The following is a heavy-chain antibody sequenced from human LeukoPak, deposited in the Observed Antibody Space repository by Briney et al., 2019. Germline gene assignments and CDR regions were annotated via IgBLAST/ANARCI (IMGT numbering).Heavy chain of an antibody. CDR2: INDNSRNT. D-gene: IGHD2/OR15-2a*01. Sequence: GGSLRLSCAASGFSFSRYGMAWFRQIPGKGLEWVSTINDNSRNTHYADSVKARFTISRDNSKNTLYLEMHSLRVEDTALYYCTKDAGPFYDWFDPWGPGTRVTASS. CDR3: TKDAGPFYDWFDP. V-gene: IGHV3-23*01. CDR1: GFSFSRYG. J-gene: IGHJ5*02.